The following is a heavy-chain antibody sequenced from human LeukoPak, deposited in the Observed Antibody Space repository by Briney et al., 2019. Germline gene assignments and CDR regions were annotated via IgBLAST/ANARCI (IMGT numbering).Heavy chain of an antibody. V-gene: IGHV1-2*02. D-gene: IGHD4-17*01. CDR2: INPNSGGT. CDR3: ARDVTTVTNFDY. CDR1: GYTFTGYY. J-gene: IGHJ4*02. Sequence: ASVKVSCKASGYTFTGYYMHWVRQAPGQGLEWMGWINPNSGGTNYAQKFQGRVTMTRDTSISTAYMELSRLRSDDTAAYYCARDVTTVTNFDYWGQGTLVTVSS.